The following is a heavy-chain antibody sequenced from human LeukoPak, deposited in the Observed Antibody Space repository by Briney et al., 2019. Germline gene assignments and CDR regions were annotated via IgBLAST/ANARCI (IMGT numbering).Heavy chain of an antibody. V-gene: IGHV3-23*01. CDR1: GSTFSSYA. J-gene: IGHJ5*02. CDR2: ISGSGGST. D-gene: IGHD6-13*01. Sequence: GGSLRLSCAASGSTFSSYAMSWVRQAPGKGLEWVSAISGSGGSTYYADSVKGRFTISRDNSKNTLYLQMNSLRAEDTAVYYCAKWGSIAAAGTPDNWFDPWGQGTLVTVSS. CDR3: AKWGSIAAAGTPDNWFDP.